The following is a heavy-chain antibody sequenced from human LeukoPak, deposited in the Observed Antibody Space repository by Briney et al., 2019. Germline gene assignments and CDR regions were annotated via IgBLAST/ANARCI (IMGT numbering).Heavy chain of an antibody. CDR1: GGSISNYY. D-gene: IGHD1-26*01. V-gene: IGHV4-59*12. Sequence: PSEALSLTCTVSGGSISNYYWSWIRQPPGKGLEWIGYIYDSGSTNYNPSLKSRVTISVDTSKNQFSLKLTSVTAADTAVYYCARRRRIVGATPGAFDIWGQGTMVTVSS. J-gene: IGHJ3*02. CDR2: IYDSGST. CDR3: ARRRRIVGATPGAFDI.